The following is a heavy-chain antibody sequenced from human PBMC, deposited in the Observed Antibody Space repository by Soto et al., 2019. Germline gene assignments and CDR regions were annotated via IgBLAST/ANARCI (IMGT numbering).Heavy chain of an antibody. CDR3: ARDPHKQLGHRYYYYGMDV. J-gene: IGHJ6*02. V-gene: IGHV1-69*04. CDR2: IIPILGIA. Sequence: SVKVSCKASGGTFSSYTISWVRQAPGQGLEWMGRIIPILGIANYAQKFQGRVTITADKSTSTAYMELSSLRSEDTAVYYCARDPHKQLGHRYYYYGMDVWGQGTTVTVSS. D-gene: IGHD6-6*01. CDR1: GGTFSSYT.